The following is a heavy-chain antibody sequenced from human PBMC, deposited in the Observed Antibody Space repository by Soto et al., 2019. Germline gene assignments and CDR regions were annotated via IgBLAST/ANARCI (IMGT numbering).Heavy chain of an antibody. J-gene: IGHJ4*02. Sequence: EVQLVESGGGLVKPGESLRLSCAASGFTFTNAWMNWVRQAPGKGLEWVGRIRSKTDGGTPDYAAPGKGRFTISRDDSKNTLYVQMNSLKTEDTAIYYCTTEKGYWGQGTLGTVSS. CDR1: GFTFTNAW. CDR2: IRSKTDGGTP. CDR3: TTEKGY. V-gene: IGHV3-15*07.